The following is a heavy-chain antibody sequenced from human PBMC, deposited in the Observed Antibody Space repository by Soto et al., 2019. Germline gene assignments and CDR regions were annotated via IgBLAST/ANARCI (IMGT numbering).Heavy chain of an antibody. D-gene: IGHD3-9*01. V-gene: IGHV4-4*07. CDR1: GGSISSYY. Sequence: SETLSLTCTVSGGSISSYYWSWIRQPAGKGLEWIGRIYTSGSTNYNPSLKSRVTMSVDTSKNQFSLKLSSVTAADTAVYYCAILSRGSHYDILTGRNLYGMDVWGQGTTVTVSS. CDR2: IYTSGST. J-gene: IGHJ6*02. CDR3: AILSRGSHYDILTGRNLYGMDV.